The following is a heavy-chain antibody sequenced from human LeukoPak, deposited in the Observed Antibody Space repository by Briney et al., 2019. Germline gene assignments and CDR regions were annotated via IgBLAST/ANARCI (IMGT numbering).Heavy chain of an antibody. CDR1: GGSISSGGYY. D-gene: IGHD6-19*01. Sequence: SETLSLTCTVSGGSISSGGYYWSWIRQHPGKGLEWIGYIYYSGSTYYNPSLKSRVTISVDTSKNQFSLKLSSVTAADTAVHYCAREHIAVAGTYWFDPWGQGTLVTVSS. CDR3: AREHIAVAGTYWFDP. V-gene: IGHV4-31*03. CDR2: IYYSGST. J-gene: IGHJ5*02.